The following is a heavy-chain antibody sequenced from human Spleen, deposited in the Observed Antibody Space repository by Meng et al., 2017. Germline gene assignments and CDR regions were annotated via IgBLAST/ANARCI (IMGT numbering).Heavy chain of an antibody. CDR1: GYTFINHG. CDR3: ARVTGDRVYYYGMGV. J-gene: IGHJ6*01. Sequence: ASVKVSCKASGYTFINHGITWVRQAPGQGLEWMGWFNTYNGYTNYAQKFQGRVTVTIDRATATAYMELRSLRPDDTAVYYCARVTGDRVYYYGMGVWGQGNTV. V-gene: IGHV1-18*01. CDR2: FNTYNGYT. D-gene: IGHD1-1*01.